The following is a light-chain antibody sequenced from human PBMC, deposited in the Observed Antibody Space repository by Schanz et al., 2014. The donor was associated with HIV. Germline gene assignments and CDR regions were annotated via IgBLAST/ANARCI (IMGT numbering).Light chain of an antibody. CDR2: ADH. J-gene: IGLJ2*01. CDR1: AFNVGHNF. Sequence: QSVLTQPPSVSAAPGQRVTIPCSGGAFNVGHNFVFWYQQFPGTAPKLLIYADHQRPSEIPDRFSGSKTGTSATLAITGLQTGDEDDYYCGTWENTLTREIFGGGTKLTVL. CDR3: GTWENTLTREI. V-gene: IGLV1-51*01.